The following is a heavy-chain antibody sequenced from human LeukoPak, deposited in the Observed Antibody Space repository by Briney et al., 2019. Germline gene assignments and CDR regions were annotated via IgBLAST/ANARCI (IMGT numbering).Heavy chain of an antibody. Sequence: SETLSLTCTVSGGSIGSSSYYWVWIRQPPGKGLEWIGSIYYSGSTYYKPSLKSRVTISVETSKNQFSLKLSSVTAADTAVYYCARDRQQLVRGDYFDYWGQGTLVTVSS. CDR2: IYYSGST. J-gene: IGHJ4*02. CDR3: ARDRQQLVRGDYFDY. CDR1: GGSIGSSSYY. V-gene: IGHV4-39*07. D-gene: IGHD6-13*01.